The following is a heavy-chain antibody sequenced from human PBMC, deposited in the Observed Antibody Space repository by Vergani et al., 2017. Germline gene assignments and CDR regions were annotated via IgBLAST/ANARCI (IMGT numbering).Heavy chain of an antibody. CDR2: IYYSGST. CDR3: ARIRXGSSLVPRRYYFDY. D-gene: IGHD3-10*01. Sequence: QVQLQESGPGLVKPSQTLSLTCTVSAGSISSGDYYWSWIRQPPGKGLEWIGYIYYSGSTYYNPSLKSRVTISVDTSKNEFSLKLRSVSDADTAVYYCARIRXGSSLVPRRYYFDYWGQGTLVTVSS. V-gene: IGHV4-30-4*08. CDR1: AGSISSGDYY. J-gene: IGHJ4*02.